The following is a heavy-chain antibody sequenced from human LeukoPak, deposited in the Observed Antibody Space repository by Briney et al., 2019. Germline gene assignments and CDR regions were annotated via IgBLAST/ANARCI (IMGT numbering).Heavy chain of an antibody. CDR2: ISYDGSNK. CDR3: ARAPSGWWPFDY. CDR1: GFTFSSYG. V-gene: IGHV3-30*03. D-gene: IGHD6-19*01. Sequence: GGSLRLSCAASGFTFSSYGMHWVRQAPGKGLEWVAVISYDGSNKYYADSVKGRFTISRDNSKNTLYLQMNSLRAEDTAVYYCARAPSGWWPFDYWGQGTLVTVSS. J-gene: IGHJ4*02.